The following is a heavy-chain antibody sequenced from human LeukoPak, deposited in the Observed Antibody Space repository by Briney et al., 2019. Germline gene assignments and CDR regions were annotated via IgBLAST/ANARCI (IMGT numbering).Heavy chain of an antibody. CDR2: IYYSGST. Sequence: SETLSLTCTVSGGSISSYYWSWIRQPPGKGLEWIGYIYYSGSTNYNPSLKGRVTISVDTSKNQFSLKLSSVTAADTAVYYCASLGRRFGEPNPDYWGQGTLVTVSS. D-gene: IGHD3-10*01. CDR3: ASLGRRFGEPNPDY. J-gene: IGHJ4*02. V-gene: IGHV4-59*12. CDR1: GGSISSYY.